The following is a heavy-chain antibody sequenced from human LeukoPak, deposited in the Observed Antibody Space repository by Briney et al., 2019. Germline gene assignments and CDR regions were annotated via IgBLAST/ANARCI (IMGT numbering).Heavy chain of an antibody. V-gene: IGHV3-20*04. D-gene: IGHD3-3*01. CDR3: ARGGADSWSGYSPFHDFDY. CDR2: INWNGGST. CDR1: GFTFDDYG. Sequence: GGSLRLSCAASGFTFDDYGMSWVRQAPGKGLEWVSGINWNGGSTGYADSVKGRFTISRDNAKNSLYLQMNSLRAEDTALYYCARGGADSWSGYSPFHDFDYWGQGTLVTVSS. J-gene: IGHJ4*02.